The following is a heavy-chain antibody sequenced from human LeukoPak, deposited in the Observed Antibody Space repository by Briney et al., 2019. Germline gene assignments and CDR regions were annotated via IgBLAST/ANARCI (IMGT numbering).Heavy chain of an antibody. CDR1: GFTFSDYY. D-gene: IGHD6-19*01. CDR3: ARVGGWYEVDY. Sequence: GGSLRLSWAASGFTFSDYYMSWIRQPPGKRLEYISYISSSSSTINYADSVKGRFTISRDNAKNSLYLQMNSLRAEDTAVYYCARVGGWYEVDYWGQGTLVTVSS. V-gene: IGHV3-11*04. CDR2: ISSSSSTI. J-gene: IGHJ4*02.